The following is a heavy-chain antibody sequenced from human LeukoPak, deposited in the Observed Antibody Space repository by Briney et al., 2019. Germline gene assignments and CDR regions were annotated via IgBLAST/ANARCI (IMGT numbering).Heavy chain of an antibody. J-gene: IGHJ3*02. CDR1: GGTFSSHA. CDR2: TTPIFGSA. V-gene: IGHV1-69*05. D-gene: IGHD3-22*01. CDR3: ARAPFYFDSSGFSMDAFDI. Sequence: ASVKVSCKASGGTFSSHAVSWVRQAPGQGLEWMGGTTPIFGSAEYAQKFQGRVTITTDESTSTAYMELSSLRSEDTALYYCARAPFYFDSSGFSMDAFDIWGQGTMVTVSS.